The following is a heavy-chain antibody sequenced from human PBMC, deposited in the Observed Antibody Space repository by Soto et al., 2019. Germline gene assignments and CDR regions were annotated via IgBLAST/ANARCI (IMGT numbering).Heavy chain of an antibody. V-gene: IGHV2-5*01. D-gene: IGHD5-12*01. CDR3: AHSDGGYEIIYFDF. CDR1: GFSFTTAGVA. J-gene: IGHJ4*02. CDR2: IYYNDDR. Sequence: QMTLQESGPTLVKPTQPLTLTCTFSGFSFTTAGVAVGWIRQTPGGALEWLTLIYYNDDRRFSPSLKTRLTITGDTSKNQVVLSLTNVDPGETATYFCAHSDGGYEIIYFDFWGKGIPVTVSS.